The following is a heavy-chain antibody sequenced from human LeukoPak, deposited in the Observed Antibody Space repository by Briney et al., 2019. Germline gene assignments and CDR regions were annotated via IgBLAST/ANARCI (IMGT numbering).Heavy chain of an antibody. V-gene: IGHV1-69*04. CDR2: IIPVLNIT. CDR1: GGTPRTSA. CDR3: ARDQGLTAPPPYGLDV. J-gene: IGHJ6*02. D-gene: IGHD5-18*01. Sequence: SLQVSCKTSGGTPRTSAITCGRQGPVHGVVCIGRIIPVLNITTYAQRFQGRVTITADTSTSTVYMELSSLRSEETAVYYCARDQGLTAPPPYGLDVWGQGTTVIVSS.